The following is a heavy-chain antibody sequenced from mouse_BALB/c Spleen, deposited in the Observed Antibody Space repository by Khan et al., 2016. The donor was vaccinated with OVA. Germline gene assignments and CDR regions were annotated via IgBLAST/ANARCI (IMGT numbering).Heavy chain of an antibody. CDR2: IDPENGNT. Sequence: EVHLQQSGAELVRPGALVNLSCKASGFNFKDYYMHWVKQRPEQGLVWIGRIDPENGNTIYDQKFQGKARITSDTSSNTAYLQLSSLTSEETAVYYCAIDGYSPWFAYWGQGTLVTVSA. J-gene: IGHJ3*01. CDR3: AIDGYSPWFAY. D-gene: IGHD2-3*01. CDR1: GFNFKDYY. V-gene: IGHV14-1*02.